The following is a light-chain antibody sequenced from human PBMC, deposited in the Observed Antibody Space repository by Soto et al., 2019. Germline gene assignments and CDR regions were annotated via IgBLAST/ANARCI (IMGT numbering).Light chain of an antibody. Sequence: DIQITHSTSSLSASVGDRVTITCRASQSISSYLNWYQQKPGKAPKLLIYAASSLQSGVPSRFSGSGSGTDFTLTISSLKPEDFGTYYCQQSYSTPYTFGQGTKVDIK. CDR1: QSISSY. CDR2: AAS. CDR3: QQSYSTPYT. J-gene: IGKJ2*01. V-gene: IGKV1-39*01.